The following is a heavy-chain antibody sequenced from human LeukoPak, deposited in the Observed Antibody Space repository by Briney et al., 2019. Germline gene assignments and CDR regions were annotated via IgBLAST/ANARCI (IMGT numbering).Heavy chain of an antibody. D-gene: IGHD6-19*01. CDR1: GGSISSSSYY. V-gene: IGHV4-39*01. Sequence: SETLSLTCTVSGGSISSSSYYSGWIRQPPGKGLEWIGSIYYSGDTYYNPSLKSRRVTISVDTSKNQFSLRLSSVTAADTAVYYRARHQWHYYYYMGVWGKGSTVTVSS. CDR3: ARHQWHYYYYMGV. CDR2: IYYSGDT. J-gene: IGHJ6*03.